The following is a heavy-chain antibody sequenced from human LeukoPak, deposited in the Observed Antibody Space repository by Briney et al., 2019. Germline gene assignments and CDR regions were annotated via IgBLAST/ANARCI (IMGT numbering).Heavy chain of an antibody. D-gene: IGHD3-22*01. CDR3: AGLTMTDAFDI. CDR2: IYYSGST. J-gene: IGHJ3*02. Sequence: SETLSLTCTVSGGSISSGGYYWSWIRQHPGKGLEWIGYIYYSGSTYYNPSLKSRVTISVDTSKDQFSLKLSSVTAADTAVYYCAGLTMTDAFDIWGQGTMVTVSS. V-gene: IGHV4-31*03. CDR1: GGSISSGGYY.